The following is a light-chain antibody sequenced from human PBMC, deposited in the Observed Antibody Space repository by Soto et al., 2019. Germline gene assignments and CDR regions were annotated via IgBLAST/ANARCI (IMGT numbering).Light chain of an antibody. CDR2: KVS. Sequence: DVAMTKSPLSLPVTLGQPASISCRSSQSLLSSDGNTYLNRHQLRPGQSPMRLIYKVSNRDSGVPERFSGSGTGCDFSLTISMAVAEDVGSYYCLQGTYCPPWTFGQRTQVEIK. J-gene: IGKJ1*01. CDR3: LQGTYCPPWT. V-gene: IGKV2-30*01. CDR1: QSLLSSDGNTY.